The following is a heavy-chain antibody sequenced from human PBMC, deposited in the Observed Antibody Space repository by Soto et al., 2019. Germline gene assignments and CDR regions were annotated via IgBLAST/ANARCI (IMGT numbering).Heavy chain of an antibody. CDR2: MYNTGST. V-gene: IGHV4-59*01. CDR1: GGSISGYY. D-gene: IGHD2-21*02. J-gene: IGHJ6*02. CDR3: ARDLWGYCGTDCYPLDV. Sequence: PSETLSLTCTVSGGSISGYYWSWIRQPPGKGLEWIGYMYNTGSTVYNPSFKSRVTISVDTSKNQFSLKLNSVTAADTAVYYCARDLWGYCGTDCYPLDVWGQGTTVTGLL.